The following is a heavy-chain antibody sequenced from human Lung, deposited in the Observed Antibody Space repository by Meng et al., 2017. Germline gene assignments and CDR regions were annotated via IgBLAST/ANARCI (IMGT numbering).Heavy chain of an antibody. CDR2: INHSGST. CDR3: ARGPTTMAHAFDY. J-gene: IGHJ4*02. D-gene: IGHD4-11*01. V-gene: IGHV4-34*01. Sequence: MLQWGAGLLNPSDTLSLTCVVSGGSFIDYYWSWIRQPPGKGLEWIGEINHSGSTNYNPSLESRATISVDTSQNNLSLKLSSVTAADSAVYYCARGPTTMAHAFDYSGQGTLVTVSS. CDR1: GGSFIDYY.